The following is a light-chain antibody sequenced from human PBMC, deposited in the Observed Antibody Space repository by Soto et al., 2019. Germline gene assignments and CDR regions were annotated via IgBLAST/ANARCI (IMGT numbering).Light chain of an antibody. J-gene: IGKJ4*02. Sequence: DIQMTQSPSSLSASVGDRVTITCQASQDISNYLNWYQQKPGKAPKLLIYDASNLETGVPSRFSGSGSGTDFPCTISSLQPEDIATYYCQQYDNLPLPFGGGTKVEIK. CDR2: DAS. CDR3: QQYDNLPLP. V-gene: IGKV1-33*01. CDR1: QDISNY.